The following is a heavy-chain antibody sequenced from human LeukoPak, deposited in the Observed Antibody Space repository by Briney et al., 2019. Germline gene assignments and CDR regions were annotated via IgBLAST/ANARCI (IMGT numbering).Heavy chain of an antibody. Sequence: GGSLRLSCAASGFTLSSYEMNWVRQTPGKGLEWVSYITSSGSPIYYADSVKGRFTISRDNAKNSLYLQMNSLRAEDTAVYYCARGTRSGWYFFDYWGQGTLVTVSS. CDR3: ARGTRSGWYFFDY. CDR2: ITSSGSPI. J-gene: IGHJ4*02. D-gene: IGHD6-19*01. CDR1: GFTLSSYE. V-gene: IGHV3-48*03.